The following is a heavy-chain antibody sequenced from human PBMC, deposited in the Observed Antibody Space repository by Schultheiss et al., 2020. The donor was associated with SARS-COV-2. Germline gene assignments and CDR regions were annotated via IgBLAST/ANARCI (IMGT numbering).Heavy chain of an antibody. V-gene: IGHV3-53*01. CDR3: ARGTYYDYVWGSYRDNWFDP. Sequence: GGSLRLSCAASGFTVSSSHMTWVRQAPGKGLEWVSVTYSGGSTYYTDSVKGRFTISRDNSENTLYLQMNSLRVEDTAVYYCARGTYYDYVWGSYRDNWFDPWGQGTLVTVSS. J-gene: IGHJ5*02. CDR2: TYSGGST. CDR1: GFTVSSSH. D-gene: IGHD3-16*02.